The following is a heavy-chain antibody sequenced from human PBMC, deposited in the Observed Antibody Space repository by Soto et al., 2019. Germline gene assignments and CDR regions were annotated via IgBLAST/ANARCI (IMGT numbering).Heavy chain of an antibody. CDR2: ISYDGSNK. J-gene: IGHJ4*02. D-gene: IGHD3-22*01. CDR3: ARDHEGDSSGYYGY. Sequence: QVQLVESGGGVVQPGRSLRLSCAASGFTFSSYAMHWVRQAPGKGLEWVAVISYDGSNKYYADSVKGRFTISRDNSKNTLYLQMNSLRAEDTAVYYCARDHEGDSSGYYGYWGQGTLVTVSS. V-gene: IGHV3-30-3*01. CDR1: GFTFSSYA.